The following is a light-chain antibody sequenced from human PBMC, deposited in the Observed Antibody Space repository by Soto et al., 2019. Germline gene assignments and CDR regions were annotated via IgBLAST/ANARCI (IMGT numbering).Light chain of an antibody. V-gene: IGLV2-14*03. CDR1: SSDVGGYNY. CDR3: SSYTGSTTLVV. Sequence: QSALTQPASVSGSPGQSITISCTGTSSDVGGYNYVSWYQQHPGKAPKLMIYDVSNRPSGVSNCFSGSRSGSTASLTISGLQAEDEAHYYCSSYTGSTTLVVFGGGTKLTVL. CDR2: DVS. J-gene: IGLJ2*01.